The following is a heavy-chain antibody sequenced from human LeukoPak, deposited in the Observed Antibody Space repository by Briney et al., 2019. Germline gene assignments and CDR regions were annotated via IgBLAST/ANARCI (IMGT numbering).Heavy chain of an antibody. V-gene: IGHV4-39*07. CDR2: IYYSGST. Sequence: PSETLSLTCTVSGGSTSSSSYYWGWIRQPPGKGLEWIGSIYYSGSTYYNPSLKSRVTISVDTSKNQFSLKLSSVTAADTAVYYCARSPRITGTTVGYYYYYGMDVWGQGTTVTVSS. CDR3: ARSPRITGTTVGYYYYYGMDV. D-gene: IGHD1-20*01. CDR1: GGSTSSSSYY. J-gene: IGHJ6*02.